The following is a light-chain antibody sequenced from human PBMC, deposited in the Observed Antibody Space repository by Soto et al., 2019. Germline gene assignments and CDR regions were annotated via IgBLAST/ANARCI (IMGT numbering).Light chain of an antibody. J-gene: IGLJ2*01. CDR1: SSDVGGYNF. Sequence: QSALTQPPSASGSPGQSVTISCTGTSSDVGGYNFVSWYQQHPGKAPKLMIYEVSERPSGVPDRFSGSKSGNTASLTVSGLQAEDEAYYYCSSSAGSNLVVFGGGTKLTVL. V-gene: IGLV2-8*01. CDR3: SSSAGSNLVV. CDR2: EVS.